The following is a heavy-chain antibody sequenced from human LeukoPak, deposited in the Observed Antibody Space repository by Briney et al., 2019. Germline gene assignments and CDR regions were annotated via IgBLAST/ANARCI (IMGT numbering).Heavy chain of an antibody. CDR3: ARTSIAARRANAFDI. CDR2: IYHSGST. Sequence: SQTLSLTCAVSGGSISSGGYSWSWIRQPPGKGLEWIGYIYHSGSTYYNPSLRSRVTISVDRSKNQFSLKLSSVTAADTAVYYCARTSIAARRANAFDIWGQGTMVTVSS. V-gene: IGHV4-30-2*01. D-gene: IGHD6-6*01. CDR1: GGSISSGGYS. J-gene: IGHJ3*02.